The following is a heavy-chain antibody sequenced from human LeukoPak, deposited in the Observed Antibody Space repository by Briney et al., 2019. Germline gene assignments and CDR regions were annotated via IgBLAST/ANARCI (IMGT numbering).Heavy chain of an antibody. Sequence: PSETLSLTCTVSGGSISSYYWSWIRQPAGKGLEWIGRIYTGGSTNYNPSLKSRVTMSVDTSKNQFSLKLSSVTAADTAVYYCARGAVAGDYYYYYMDVWGKGTTVTISS. CDR3: ARGAVAGDYYYYYMDV. CDR1: GGSISSYY. V-gene: IGHV4-4*07. CDR2: IYTGGST. D-gene: IGHD6-19*01. J-gene: IGHJ6*03.